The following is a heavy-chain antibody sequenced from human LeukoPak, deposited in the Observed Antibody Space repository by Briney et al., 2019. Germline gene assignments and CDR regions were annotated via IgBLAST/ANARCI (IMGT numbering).Heavy chain of an antibody. D-gene: IGHD1-14*01. J-gene: IGHJ4*02. Sequence: SETLSLTCTVSGYSISSGYYWGWIRQPPGKGLEWIGSIYHSGSTYYNPSLKSRVTISVDTSKNQFSLKLSSVTAADTAMYYCARDGIQRNLDYWGQGTLVTVSS. CDR1: GYSISSGYY. V-gene: IGHV4-38-2*02. CDR3: ARDGIQRNLDY. CDR2: IYHSGST.